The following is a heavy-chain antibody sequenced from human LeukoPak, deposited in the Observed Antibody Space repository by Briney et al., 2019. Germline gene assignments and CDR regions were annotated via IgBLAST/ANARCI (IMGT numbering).Heavy chain of an antibody. Sequence: SETLSLTCTVSGGSISSSSYYWGWTRQPPGKGLEWIGEINHSGSTNYNPSLKSRVTISVDTSKNQFSLKLSSVTAADTAVYYCARQDSYYYDSSGYYDAFDIWGQGTMVTVSS. V-gene: IGHV4-39*01. CDR3: ARQDSYYYDSSGYYDAFDI. J-gene: IGHJ3*02. CDR2: INHSGST. D-gene: IGHD3-22*01. CDR1: GGSISSSSYY.